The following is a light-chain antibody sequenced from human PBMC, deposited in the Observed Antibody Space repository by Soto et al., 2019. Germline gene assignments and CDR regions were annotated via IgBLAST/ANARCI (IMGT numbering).Light chain of an antibody. Sequence: EIVMTQSPDTLSVSPGERVTISCRASQSVSSDLAWYQQKPGQAPRLLIYGASTRATDIAARFSGSGSGTEFTLTISRLQTEDFAVYYCHQYNNWPPYTFGQGTQLEIK. CDR2: GAS. CDR3: HQYNNWPPYT. V-gene: IGKV3-15*01. CDR1: QSVSSD. J-gene: IGKJ2*01.